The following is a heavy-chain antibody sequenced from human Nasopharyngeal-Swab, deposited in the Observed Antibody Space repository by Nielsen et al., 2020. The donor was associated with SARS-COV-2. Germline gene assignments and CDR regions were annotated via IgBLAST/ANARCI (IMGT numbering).Heavy chain of an antibody. CDR1: GFTFSSYA. CDR3: AREYRVADYDYVWGSSGLPFDY. V-gene: IGHV3-30-3*01. D-gene: IGHD3-16*01. CDR2: ISYDGSNK. Sequence: GGSLRLSCAASGFTFSSYAMHWVRQAPGKGLEWVAVISYDGSNKYYAVSVKGRFTISRDNSKNTLYLQMNSLRAEDTAVYYCAREYRVADYDYVWGSSGLPFDYRGQGTPVTVSS. J-gene: IGHJ4*02.